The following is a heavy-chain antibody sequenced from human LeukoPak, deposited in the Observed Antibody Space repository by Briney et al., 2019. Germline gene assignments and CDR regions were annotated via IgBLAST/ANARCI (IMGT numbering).Heavy chain of an antibody. Sequence: PSETLSLTCAVSGYSISSGHYWGWIRQPPGKGLEWIGSIYHSGGTYYNPSLKSRVTISVDTFKNQFSLKMKSVTAADTAVYYCAGFTPAVDYCSQGTLVTVSS. CDR3: AGFTPAVDY. J-gene: IGHJ4*02. V-gene: IGHV4-38-2*01. CDR1: GYSISSGHY. CDR2: IYHSGGT. D-gene: IGHD3-10*01.